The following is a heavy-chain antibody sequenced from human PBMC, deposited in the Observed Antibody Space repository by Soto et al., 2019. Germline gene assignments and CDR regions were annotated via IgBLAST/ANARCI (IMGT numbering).Heavy chain of an antibody. CDR1: GFTFRSYG. V-gene: IGHV3-33*01. J-gene: IGHJ4*02. CDR3: ARGNYDSSGTLDY. D-gene: IGHD3-22*01. Sequence: QVQLVESGGGVVQPGRSLRLSCAASGFTFRSYGMHWVRQAPGKGLEWVAVIWYDGSNKYYADSVKGRFTISRDNSKNTLYLQMNSLGAEDTAVYYCARGNYDSSGTLDYWGQGTLVTVSS. CDR2: IWYDGSNK.